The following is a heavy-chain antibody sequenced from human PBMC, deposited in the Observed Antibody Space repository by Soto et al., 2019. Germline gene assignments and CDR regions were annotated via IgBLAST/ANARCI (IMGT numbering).Heavy chain of an antibody. CDR3: ARREQVVIDY. CDR2: INHSGST. Sequence: SETLSLTCAVYGGSFSGYYWSWIRQPPGKGLEWIGEINHSGSTNYNPSLKSRVTISVDTSKNQFSLKLSSVTAAETAVYYCARREQVVIDYWGQGTLVTVSX. J-gene: IGHJ4*02. V-gene: IGHV4-34*01. D-gene: IGHD3-22*01. CDR1: GGSFSGYY.